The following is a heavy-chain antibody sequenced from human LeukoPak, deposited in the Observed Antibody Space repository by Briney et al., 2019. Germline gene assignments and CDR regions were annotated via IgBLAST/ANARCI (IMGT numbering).Heavy chain of an antibody. CDR3: ARTEHSSGFDY. D-gene: IGHD3-22*01. J-gene: IGHJ4*02. CDR1: GGSISSGDYY. Sequence: SETLSLTCTVSGGSISSGDYYWSWIRQPPGKGLEWIGYIYYSGSTYYNPSLKSRVTISVDTSKNQFSLKLSSVTAADTALYYCARTEHSSGFDYWGQGTLVTVSS. CDR2: IYYSGST. V-gene: IGHV4-30-4*08.